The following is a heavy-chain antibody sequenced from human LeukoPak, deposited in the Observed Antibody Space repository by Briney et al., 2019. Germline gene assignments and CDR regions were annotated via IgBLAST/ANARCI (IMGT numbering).Heavy chain of an antibody. CDR3: ARAPVTSCSGVLCYPFDY. V-gene: IGHV3-48*03. Sequence: GGSLRLSCAASGFTFSSYEMNWVRQAPGKGLEWVSYISSSGSTIYYADSVKGRFTISRDNAKNSLYLQMNSLRAGDAAVYYCARAPVTSCSGVLCYPFDYWGQGTLVTVSS. D-gene: IGHD2-15*01. CDR2: ISSSGSTI. J-gene: IGHJ4*02. CDR1: GFTFSSYE.